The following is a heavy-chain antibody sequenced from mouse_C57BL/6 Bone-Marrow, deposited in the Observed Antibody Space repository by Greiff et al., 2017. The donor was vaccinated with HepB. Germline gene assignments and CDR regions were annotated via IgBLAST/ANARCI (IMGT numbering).Heavy chain of an antibody. V-gene: IGHV5-4*03. D-gene: IGHD1-1*01. CDR3: ARSHYYGSSGFAY. J-gene: IGHJ3*01. CDR1: GFTFSSYA. Sequence: EVKVVESGGGLVKPGGSLKLSCAASGFTFSSYAMSWVRQTSEKRLEWVATISDGGSYTYYPDNVKGRFTISRDNAKNNLYLQMSHLKSEDTAMYYCARSHYYGSSGFAYWGQGTLVTVSA. CDR2: ISDGGSYT.